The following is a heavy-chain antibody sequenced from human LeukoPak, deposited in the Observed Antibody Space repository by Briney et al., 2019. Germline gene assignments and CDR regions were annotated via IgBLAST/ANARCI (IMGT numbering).Heavy chain of an antibody. CDR2: IYYSGST. Sequence: SETLSLTCTVSGGSISSTNYYWGWIRQPPGKGLEWIGSIYYSGSTYYNPSLKSRVTISVDTSKNQFSLKLSSVTAADTAVYYCARVINAITFDYWGQGTLVTVSS. V-gene: IGHV4-39*07. CDR1: GGSISSTNYY. CDR3: ARVINAITFDY. J-gene: IGHJ4*02. D-gene: IGHD1-14*01.